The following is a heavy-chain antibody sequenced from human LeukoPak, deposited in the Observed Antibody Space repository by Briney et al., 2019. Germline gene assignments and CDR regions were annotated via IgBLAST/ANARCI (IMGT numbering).Heavy chain of an antibody. Sequence: ASAKVSCTASGYTFTSYYIHWVRQAPGQGLEYMGIIRPSGSTAYAQKFQGRVTMTRDTSTSAVYMELSSLRSEDTAVYYCAREGPETYNFDFWGQGTQVTVSS. CDR2: IRPSGST. J-gene: IGHJ4*02. D-gene: IGHD5-18*01. CDR1: GYTFTSYY. V-gene: IGHV1-46*01. CDR3: AREGPETYNFDF.